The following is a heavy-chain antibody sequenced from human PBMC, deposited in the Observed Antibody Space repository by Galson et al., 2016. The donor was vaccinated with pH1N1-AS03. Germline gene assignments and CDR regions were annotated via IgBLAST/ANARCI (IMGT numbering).Heavy chain of an antibody. V-gene: IGHV3-30-3*01. CDR3: ARDYIAGATRGAGTFDV. D-gene: IGHD1-26*01. CDR2: ISYDGSNK. Sequence: SLRLSCAASGFTFSDFAMHWVRQAPGKGLDWVGVISYDGSNKYYEDSAKGRFTISRDSSNNTLYLQMNSLRPEDTATYYCARDYIAGATRGAGTFDVRGHGTMVTVSS. J-gene: IGHJ3*01. CDR1: GFTFSDFA.